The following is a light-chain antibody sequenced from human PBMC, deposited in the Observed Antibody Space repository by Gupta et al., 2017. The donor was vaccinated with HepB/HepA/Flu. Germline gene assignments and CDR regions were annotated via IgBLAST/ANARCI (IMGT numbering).Light chain of an antibody. V-gene: IGKV4-1*01. J-gene: IGKJ1*01. CDR3: QQYYSTPT. CDR2: WAS. CDR1: QSVLYSSNNKNF. Sequence: DIVMTQSPDSLAVSLGERATINCKSSQSVLYSSNNKNFLAWYQQKPGQPPKLLIYWASTREYGVHDRFSGSGSGTDFTLTISSLQAEDVAVYYCQQYYSTPTFGQGTKVEIK.